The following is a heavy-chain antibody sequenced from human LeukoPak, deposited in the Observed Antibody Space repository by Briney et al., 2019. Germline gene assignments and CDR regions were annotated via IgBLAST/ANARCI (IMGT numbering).Heavy chain of an antibody. J-gene: IGHJ4*02. CDR2: ISHSGRT. V-gene: IGHV4-30-2*01. CDR1: DGSITTDDYF. Sequence: SETLSLTCTVSDGSITTDDYFWSWIRQPPGKGLEWIGYISHSGRTHSNPSLKSRVTMSVDRSQNQFSLKLSSVTAADTAVYYCARVNQEDYYDSSGYYSPFDFWGQGTLVTVSS. D-gene: IGHD3-22*01. CDR3: ARVNQEDYYDSSGYYSPFDF.